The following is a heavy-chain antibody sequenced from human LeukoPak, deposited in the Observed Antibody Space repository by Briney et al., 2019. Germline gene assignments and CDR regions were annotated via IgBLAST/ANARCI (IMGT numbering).Heavy chain of an antibody. CDR2: ISYDGSNK. J-gene: IGHJ4*02. CDR1: GFTFSTYA. D-gene: IGHD3-10*01. CDR3: ARTTTPHYYGSGSYALGY. V-gene: IGHV3-30-3*01. Sequence: GGSLRLSCAASGFTFSTYAMHWVRQGPGKGLEWVAIISYDGSNKYYADSVKGRFTISRDNSKNTLYLQMSSLSAEDTAVYYCARTTTPHYYGSGSYALGYWSQGTLVTVPS.